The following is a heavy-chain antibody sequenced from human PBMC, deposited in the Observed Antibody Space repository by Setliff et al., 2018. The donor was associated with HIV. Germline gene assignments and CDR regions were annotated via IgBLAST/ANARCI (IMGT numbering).Heavy chain of an antibody. CDR3: AKGRTYYYGSGSYLVHFDY. V-gene: IGHV3-48*03. CDR1: GFSFSIYE. J-gene: IGHJ4*02. D-gene: IGHD3-10*01. CDR2: IGGHGSII. Sequence: GGSLRLSCAASGFSFSIYEMNWVRQAPGKGLEWLSYIGGHGSIIHYADSVKGRFTISRGNSKNTLYLQMNSLRAEDTAVYYCAKGRTYYYGSGSYLVHFDYWGQGTLVTVSS.